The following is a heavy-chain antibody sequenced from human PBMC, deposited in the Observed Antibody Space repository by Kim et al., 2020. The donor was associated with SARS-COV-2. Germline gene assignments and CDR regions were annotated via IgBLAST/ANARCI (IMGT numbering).Heavy chain of an antibody. CDR1: GFTVSSNY. J-gene: IGHJ6*02. V-gene: IGHV3-53*01. D-gene: IGHD1-26*01. CDR2: IYSGGST. CDR3: ASGPSGGYYYYGMDV. Sequence: GGSLRLSCAASGFTVSSNYMSWVRQAPGKGLEWVSVIYSGGSTYYADSVKGRFTISRDNSKNTLYLQMNSRRAEDTAVYYCASGPSGGYYYYGMDVWGQGTTVTVSS.